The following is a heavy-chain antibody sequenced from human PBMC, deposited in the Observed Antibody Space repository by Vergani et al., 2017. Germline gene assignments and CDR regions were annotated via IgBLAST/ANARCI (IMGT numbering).Heavy chain of an antibody. CDR1: GFTFSSYA. V-gene: IGHV3-30*01. J-gene: IGHJ4*02. Sequence: QVQLVESGGGVVQPGRSLRLSCAASGFTFSSYAMHWVRQAPGKGLEWVAVISYDGSNKYYADSVKGRFTISRDNSKNTRYLQMNSLRAEDTAVYYCARAGIAALGHDARFWYYFDYWGQGTLATVSS. D-gene: IGHD6-6*01. CDR2: ISYDGSNK. CDR3: ARAGIAALGHDARFWYYFDY.